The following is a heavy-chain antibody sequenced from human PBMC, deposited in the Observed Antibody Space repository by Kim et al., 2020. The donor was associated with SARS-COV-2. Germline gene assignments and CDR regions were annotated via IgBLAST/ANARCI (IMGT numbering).Heavy chain of an antibody. CDR1: GFTFSDYY. V-gene: IGHV3-11*01. CDR3: ARDRPYYYDSSGTSYWYFDL. J-gene: IGHJ2*01. Sequence: GGSQRLSCAASGFTFSDYYMSWIRQAPGKGLEWVSYISSSGSTIYYADSVKGRFTISRDNAKNSLYLQMNSLRAEDTAVYYCARDRPYYYDSSGTSYWYFDLWGRGTLVTVSS. CDR2: ISSSGSTI. D-gene: IGHD3-22*01.